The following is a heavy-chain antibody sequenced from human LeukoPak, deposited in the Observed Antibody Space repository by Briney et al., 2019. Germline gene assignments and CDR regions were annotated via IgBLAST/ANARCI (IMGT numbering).Heavy chain of an antibody. J-gene: IGHJ5*02. CDR3: ARGAEYYDSSGTRNWFDP. CDR2: MNTNSGNT. D-gene: IGHD3-22*01. CDR1: GYTFTSYD. V-gene: IGHV1-8*03. Sequence: ASVKVSCRASGYTFTSYDINWVRQATGQGLEWMGWMNTNSGNTGYAQKFQGRVTITRNTSISTAYMELSSLRSEDTAVYYCARGAEYYDSSGTRNWFDPWGQGTLVTVSS.